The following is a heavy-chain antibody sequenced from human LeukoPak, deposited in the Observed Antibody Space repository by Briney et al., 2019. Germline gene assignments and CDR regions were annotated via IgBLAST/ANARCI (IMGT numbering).Heavy chain of an antibody. CDR3: ARSPPLNDILTGYYTLGYYYGMDV. CDR1: GGSLSSGGYY. CDR2: IYYSGST. J-gene: IGHJ6*02. D-gene: IGHD3-9*01. V-gene: IGHV4-31*03. Sequence: SQTLSLTCTVSGGSLSSGGYYWSWIRQHPGKGLEWIGYIYYSGSTYYNPSLKSRVTISVDTSKNQFSLKLSSVTAADTAVYYCARSPPLNDILTGYYTLGYYYGMDVWGQGTTVTVSS.